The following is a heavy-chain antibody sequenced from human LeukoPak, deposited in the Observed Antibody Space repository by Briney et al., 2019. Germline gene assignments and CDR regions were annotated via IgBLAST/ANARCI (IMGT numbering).Heavy chain of an antibody. CDR2: IKSKTDGGTT. Sequence: GGSLRLSCAASGFTFSSAWMSWVRQAPGKGLEWVGRIKSKTDGGTTDYAAPVKGRFTISRDDSKNTLYLQMNSLKTEDTAVYYCTTIPSSIAARRAYWGQGTLVTVSS. D-gene: IGHD6-6*01. CDR3: TTIPSSIAARRAY. V-gene: IGHV3-15*01. CDR1: GFTFSSAW. J-gene: IGHJ4*02.